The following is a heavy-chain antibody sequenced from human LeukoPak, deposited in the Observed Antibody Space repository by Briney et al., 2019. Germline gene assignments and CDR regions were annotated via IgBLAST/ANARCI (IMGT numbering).Heavy chain of an antibody. CDR1: GGSMSGYY. V-gene: IGHV4-59*08. J-gene: IGHJ3*02. CDR3: ARHSGGWYYAFDI. CDR2: ISYSGST. D-gene: IGHD6-19*01. Sequence: SETLSLTCSVSGGSMSGYYWCWIRQSPGKGLEWIGYISYSGSTNYNPSLKSRVTISSDRSKNQFSLSLSSVTAADTALYYCARHSGGWYYAFDIWGRGTMVSVSS.